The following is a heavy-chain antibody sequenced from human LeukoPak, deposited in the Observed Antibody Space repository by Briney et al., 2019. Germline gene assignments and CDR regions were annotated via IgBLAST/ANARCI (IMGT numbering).Heavy chain of an antibody. Sequence: GGSLRLSCVGSGFIFGKYAMTWVRQAPGKGLEWVAVISYDGSNKYYADSVKGRFTISRDNSKNTLYLQMNSLRAEDTAVYYCARETGSAVGSTDFDYWGQGTLVTVSS. D-gene: IGHD4-17*01. CDR3: ARETGSAVGSTDFDY. CDR1: GFIFGKYA. V-gene: IGHV3-30-3*01. CDR2: ISYDGSNK. J-gene: IGHJ4*02.